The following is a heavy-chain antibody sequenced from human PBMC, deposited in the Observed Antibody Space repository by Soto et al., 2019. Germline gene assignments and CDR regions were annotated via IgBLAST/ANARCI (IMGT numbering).Heavy chain of an antibody. Sequence: PSETLSLTCTVSGGSISTYYWSWIRQPPGKGLEWIGYIYYSGSTNYNPSLKSRVTISVDTSKNQFSLNLSSVTAADSAVYFCARLEGLATISYYFDLWGPGALVTVSS. CDR3: ARLEGLATISYYFDL. D-gene: IGHD3-9*01. CDR1: GGSISTYY. V-gene: IGHV4-59*08. CDR2: IYYSGST. J-gene: IGHJ4*02.